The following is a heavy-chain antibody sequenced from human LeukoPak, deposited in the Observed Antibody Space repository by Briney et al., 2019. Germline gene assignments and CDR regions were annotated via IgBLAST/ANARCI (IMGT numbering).Heavy chain of an antibody. D-gene: IGHD3-22*01. CDR1: GRTFSSYA. V-gene: IGHV1-69*04. CDR3: ARATGDYYDSSGSVA. J-gene: IGHJ4*02. Sequence: SVNVSCKASGRTFSSYAISRVRQAPAQGLECMGRIIPILGIANYAQKFQGRVTITADKSTSTAYMEMSSLRSEDTAVYYCARATGDYYDSSGSVAWGQGTLVTVSS. CDR2: IIPILGIA.